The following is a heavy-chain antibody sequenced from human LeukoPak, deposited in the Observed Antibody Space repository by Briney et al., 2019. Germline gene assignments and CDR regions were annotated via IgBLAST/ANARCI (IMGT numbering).Heavy chain of an antibody. CDR1: GFTFDDYA. CDR2: ISWNSNNI. V-gene: IGHV3-9*01. Sequence: GGSLRLSCAASGFTFDDYAMHWVRQAPGKGLEWVSGISWNSNNIDYADSVKGRFTISRDNAKNSLYLQMNSLRAEDTALYYCARGGDLRFLGYYYYYMDVWGKGTTVTVSS. J-gene: IGHJ6*03. D-gene: IGHD3-3*01. CDR3: ARGGDLRFLGYYYYYMDV.